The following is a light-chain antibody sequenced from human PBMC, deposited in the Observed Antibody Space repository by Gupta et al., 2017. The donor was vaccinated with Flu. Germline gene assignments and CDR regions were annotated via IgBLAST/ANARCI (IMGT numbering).Light chain of an antibody. CDR3: QVWDRTTDHYV. J-gene: IGLJ1*01. V-gene: IGLV3-21*02. CDR1: NIGSSS. Sequence: SSVLTQPPSVSVAPGQTARITCGGNNIGSSSVHWYQQKPGQAPVLVVYDDSDRPSGIPERFSGSNSGNTATLTISRVEAGDDADYYCQVWDRTTDHYVFGTGTKVTVL. CDR2: DDS.